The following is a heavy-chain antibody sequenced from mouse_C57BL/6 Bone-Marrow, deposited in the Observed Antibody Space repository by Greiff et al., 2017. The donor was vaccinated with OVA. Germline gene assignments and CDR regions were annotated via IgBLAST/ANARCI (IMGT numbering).Heavy chain of an antibody. CDR2: IDPANGNT. Sequence: EVKLVESVAELVRPGASVKLSCTASGFNIKNTYMHWVKQRPEQGLEWIGRIDPANGNTKYAPKFQGKATLTADTSSNTAYLQLSSLTSEYTAIYYCARATTVVEGVAYWGQGTLVTVSA. J-gene: IGHJ3*01. CDR3: ARATTVVEGVAY. CDR1: GFNIKNTY. V-gene: IGHV14-3*01. D-gene: IGHD1-1*01.